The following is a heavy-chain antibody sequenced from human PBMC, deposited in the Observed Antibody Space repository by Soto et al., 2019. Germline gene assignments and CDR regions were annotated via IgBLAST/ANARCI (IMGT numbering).Heavy chain of an antibody. D-gene: IGHD6-13*01. CDR2: IYWNDDK. J-gene: IGHJ4*02. CDR3: AHIPRYVYSSSWYFIY. CDR1: GFSLSTSGVG. Sequence: QITLKESGPTLVKPTQTLTLTCTFSGFSLSTSGVGVGWIRQPPGKALEWLALIYWNDDKRYSPSLKSRLTITKDTSKNQVVLTMTNMDPVDTVTYYCAHIPRYVYSSSWYFIYWGQGTLVTVSS. V-gene: IGHV2-5*01.